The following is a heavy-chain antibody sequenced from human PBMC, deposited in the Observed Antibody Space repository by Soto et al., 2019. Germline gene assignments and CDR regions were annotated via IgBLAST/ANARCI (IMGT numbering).Heavy chain of an antibody. CDR1: GGTFSSYA. D-gene: IGHD1-1*01. CDR2: IIPIFGTA. V-gene: IGHV1-69*13. J-gene: IGHJ6*02. Sequence: SVKVSCKASGGTFSSYAISWVRQAPGQGLEWMGGIIPIFGTANYAQKFQGRVTITADESTSTAYMELSSLRSEDTAVYYCARRNLDHQYYYYYGMDVWGQGTTVTVSS. CDR3: ARRNLDHQYYYYYGMDV.